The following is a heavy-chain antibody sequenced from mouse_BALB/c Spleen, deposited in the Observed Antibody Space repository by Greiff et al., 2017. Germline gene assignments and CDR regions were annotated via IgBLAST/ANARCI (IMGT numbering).Heavy chain of an antibody. CDR3: ARSLVPTTVVAPFAY. Sequence: EVQLQESGGGLVQPGGSRKLSCAASGFTFSSFGMHWVRQAPEKGLEWVAYISSGSSTIYYADTVKGRFTISRDNPKNTLFLQMTSLRSEDTAMYYCARSLVPTTVVAPFAYWGQGTLVTVSA. CDR2: ISSGSSTI. J-gene: IGHJ3*01. V-gene: IGHV5-17*02. CDR1: GFTFSSFG. D-gene: IGHD1-1*01.